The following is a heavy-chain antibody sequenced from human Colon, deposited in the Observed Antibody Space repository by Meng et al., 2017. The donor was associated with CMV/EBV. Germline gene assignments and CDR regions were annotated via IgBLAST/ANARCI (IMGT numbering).Heavy chain of an antibody. D-gene: IGHD6-6*01. CDR1: GYNFPIYW. J-gene: IGHJ4*02. Sequence: ESLKISCEGSGYNFPIYWIGWVRQMPGRGLEWMGIIYPADSATRYNPSFQGHVTISADKSINTAYLQWSSLRTSDAAMYFCVRGSSQDYWGQGTLVTVSS. CDR2: IYPADSAT. CDR3: VRGSSQDY. V-gene: IGHV5-51*01.